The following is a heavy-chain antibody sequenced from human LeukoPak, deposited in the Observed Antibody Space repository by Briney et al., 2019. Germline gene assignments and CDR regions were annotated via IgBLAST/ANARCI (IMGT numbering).Heavy chain of an antibody. V-gene: IGHV3-7*01. CDR2: IKQDGSEK. Sequence: GGSLRLSCAASGFTFSSYWMSWVRQAPGKGLEWVANIKQDGSEKYYVDSVKGRFTISRDNAKNSLYLQMNSLRAEDTAVYYCAREDYYYGSGSYYFDYWGQGTLVTVSS. J-gene: IGHJ4*02. D-gene: IGHD3-10*01. CDR1: GFTFSSYW. CDR3: AREDYYYGSGSYYFDY.